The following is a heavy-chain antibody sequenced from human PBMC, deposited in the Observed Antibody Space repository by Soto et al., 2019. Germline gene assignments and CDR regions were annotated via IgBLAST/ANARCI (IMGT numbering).Heavy chain of an antibody. CDR2: ISAYTGNT. Sequence: QVQLVQSGAEVKKPGASVKVSCKASGYTFTNNGITWVRQAPGQGLEWIGWISAYTGNTNYAQKLQGRVTMTTDTSTSTAYIELRNLRSDDTAVYYCARGSYYDSSGYYDYWGQGTLVTVSS. V-gene: IGHV1-18*01. CDR3: ARGSYYDSSGYYDY. J-gene: IGHJ4*02. D-gene: IGHD3-22*01. CDR1: GYTFTNNG.